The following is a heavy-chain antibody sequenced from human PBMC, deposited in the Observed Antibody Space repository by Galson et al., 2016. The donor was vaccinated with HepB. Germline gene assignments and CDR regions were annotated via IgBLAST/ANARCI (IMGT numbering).Heavy chain of an antibody. CDR2: IYDSGST. Sequence: SETLSLTCAVYGGSINNYFWSWIRQTPGKRLEWIGYIYDSGSTNYNPSLKSRVTMSVDTSKNQFSLRLTSVTAADTAIYYCARLGRDYGVPHRIDFWGQGTLVTVSS. D-gene: IGHD4-17*01. CDR1: GGSINNYF. V-gene: IGHV4-59*01. CDR3: ARLGRDYGVPHRIDF. J-gene: IGHJ4*02.